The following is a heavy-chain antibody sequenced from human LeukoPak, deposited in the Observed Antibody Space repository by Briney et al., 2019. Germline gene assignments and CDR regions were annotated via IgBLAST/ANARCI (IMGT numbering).Heavy chain of an antibody. CDR3: ARDGPEVLWFGELLSLSYYYYYGMDV. V-gene: IGHV3-23*01. CDR2: IRSSGGST. D-gene: IGHD3-10*01. Sequence: GGSLRLSCAASGFTFSNYAISWVRQAPGKGLEWVSTIRSSGGSTYYADSVKGRFTISRDNSKNTLYLQMNSLRAEDTAVYYCARDGPEVLWFGELLSLSYYYYYGMDVWGQGTTVTVSS. CDR1: GFTFSNYA. J-gene: IGHJ6*02.